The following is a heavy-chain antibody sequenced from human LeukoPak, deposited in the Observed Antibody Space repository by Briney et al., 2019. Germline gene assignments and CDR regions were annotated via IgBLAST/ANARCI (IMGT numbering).Heavy chain of an antibody. CDR1: DASTSAFY. CDR3: AHSKRGGGYYINAFAV. CDR2: SYSGGNA. V-gene: IGHV4-59*01. J-gene: IGHJ3*01. Sequence: PSETLSLTCTVSDASTSAFYWSWVRQSPGKGLEWIGYSYSGGNANYNPSLKSRVTITIDTSENQFSLRLTSVTAADTAVYFCAHSKRGGGYYINAFAVWGQGALVTISS. D-gene: IGHD1-26*01.